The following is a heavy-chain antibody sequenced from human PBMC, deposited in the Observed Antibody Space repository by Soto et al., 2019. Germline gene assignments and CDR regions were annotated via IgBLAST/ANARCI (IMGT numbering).Heavy chain of an antibody. D-gene: IGHD3-16*01. CDR3: AAGGSYRLDF. V-gene: IGHV3-23*01. CDR1: GFTFNSYA. CDR2: ISGSGGST. Sequence: PGGSLRLSCAASGFTFNSYAMSWVRQSPGKGLEWVSAISGSGGSTFHADSVKGRFTISRDNSKSTLYLQMNSLRADDTAVYYCAAGGSYRLDFWGQGTLVTVSS. J-gene: IGHJ4*02.